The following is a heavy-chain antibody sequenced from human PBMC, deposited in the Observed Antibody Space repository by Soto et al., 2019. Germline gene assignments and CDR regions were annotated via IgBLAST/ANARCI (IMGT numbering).Heavy chain of an antibody. CDR1: GDSIGTTHSY. D-gene: IGHD2-8*01. CDR3: ARHECNGNVWPLDY. CDR2: IHYSGST. V-gene: IGHV4-39*01. J-gene: IGHJ4*02. Sequence: QVQLLESGPGLVKPSETLSLTCTVSGDSIGTTHSYWAWIRQSPGKGLEWIGNIHYSGSTYYMRSLMSRVTLAVDTSKNQFTLRLTSVTAEDTAVYYCARHECNGNVWPLDYWGQGILVTVSS.